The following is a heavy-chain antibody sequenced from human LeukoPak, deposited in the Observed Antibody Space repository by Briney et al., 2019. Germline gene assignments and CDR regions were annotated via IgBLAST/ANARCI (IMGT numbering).Heavy chain of an antibody. Sequence: PGGSLSPSCPPPGFPLSSNAMSWVRQVPGKGWKWASGISGSGGSTYYADSVKGRFTISRDNSKNTLYLQMNSLRAEDTAVYYCAKAGGDYPNWFDPWGQGTLVTVSS. CDR1: GFPLSSNA. CDR2: ISGSGGST. V-gene: IGHV3-23*01. D-gene: IGHD4-17*01. J-gene: IGHJ5*02. CDR3: AKAGGDYPNWFDP.